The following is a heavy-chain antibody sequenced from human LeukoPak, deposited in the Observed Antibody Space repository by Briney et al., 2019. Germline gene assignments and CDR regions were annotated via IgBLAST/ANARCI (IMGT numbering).Heavy chain of an antibody. CDR1: GFTFSSYG. D-gene: IGHD6-19*01. Sequence: GGSLRLSCAASGFTFSSYGMHWVRQAPGKGLEWVAVISYDGSNKYYADSVKGRFTISRDNSKNTLYLQMNSLRAEDTAVYYCAKLTTEAVAGSWGQGTLVTVSS. V-gene: IGHV3-30*18. CDR3: AKLTTEAVAGS. CDR2: ISYDGSNK. J-gene: IGHJ4*02.